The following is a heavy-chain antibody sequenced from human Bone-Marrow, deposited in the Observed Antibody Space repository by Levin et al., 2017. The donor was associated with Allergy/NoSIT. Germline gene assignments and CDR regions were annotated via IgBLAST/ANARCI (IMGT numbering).Heavy chain of an antibody. Sequence: PGGSLRLSCAASGFTFSSYSMNWVRQAPGKGLEWVSSISSSSSYIYYADSVKGRFTISRDNAKNSLYLQMNSLRAEDTAVYYCARYIVVVPAADLSQWYLNVTTNYYYGMDVWGQGTTVTVSS. D-gene: IGHD2-2*01. V-gene: IGHV3-21*01. J-gene: IGHJ6*02. CDR3: ARYIVVVPAADLSQWYLNVTTNYYYGMDV. CDR1: GFTFSSYS. CDR2: ISSSSSYI.